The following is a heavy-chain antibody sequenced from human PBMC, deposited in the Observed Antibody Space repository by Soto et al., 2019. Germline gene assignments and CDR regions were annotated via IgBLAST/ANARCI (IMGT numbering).Heavy chain of an antibody. CDR2: IYHSGST. CDR1: GDSISSDKW. Sequence: PSETLSLTCAVYGDSISSDKWWSWVRQPPGKGLEWIGEIYHSGSTKYNPSLESRVIISVDTSKNQFSLKLSSVTAADTAVYYCARGGWRHIDYWGQGTLVTVSS. CDR3: ARGGWRHIDY. D-gene: IGHD3-3*01. V-gene: IGHV4-4*02. J-gene: IGHJ4*02.